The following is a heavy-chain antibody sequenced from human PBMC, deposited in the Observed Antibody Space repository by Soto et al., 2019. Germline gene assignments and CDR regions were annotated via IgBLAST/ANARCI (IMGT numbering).Heavy chain of an antibody. Sequence: ASLKGSCTASGYTFTSDGISWVRQAPGQGLEWMGWISAYNGNTNYAQKLQGRVTMTTDTSTSTAYMELRSLRSDDTAVYYCARRDYGHAFDIWGQGTMVTVSS. CDR3: ARRDYGHAFDI. D-gene: IGHD3-10*01. CDR2: ISAYNGNT. J-gene: IGHJ3*02. CDR1: GYTFTSDG. V-gene: IGHV1-18*04.